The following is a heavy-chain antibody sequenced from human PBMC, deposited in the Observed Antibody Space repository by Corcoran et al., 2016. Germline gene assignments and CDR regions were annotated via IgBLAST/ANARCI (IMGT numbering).Heavy chain of an antibody. J-gene: IGHJ4*02. D-gene: IGHD3-3*01. CDR2: INAGNGKT. V-gene: IGHV1-3*01. CDR3: ARGGWSSSSVLYLLDY. CDR1: GYTFTDYA. Sequence: QVPLVQSGAEVKTPGASVKVSCKASGYTFTDYAVHWVRQAPGQRLEWMAWINAGNGKTKYSQKFQDRVTISRDTSANTAYMELSSLRSEDTAVYYCARGGWSSSSVLYLLDYWGQGTLVTVSS.